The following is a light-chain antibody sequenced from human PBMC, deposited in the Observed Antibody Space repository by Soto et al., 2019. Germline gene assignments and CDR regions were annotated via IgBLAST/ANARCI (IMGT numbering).Light chain of an antibody. CDR2: DVS. V-gene: IGLV2-14*03. Sequence: QSALTQPTSVSGSPGQSITISCTGTSSDVGGYNSVSWYQQHPGKAPILMIYDVSYRPSGVSNRFSGSKSGNTASLTISGLQAEDEADYCCSSYSSTSTLVFGPVTKLTVL. CDR1: SSDVGGYNS. CDR3: SSYSSTSTLV. J-gene: IGLJ1*01.